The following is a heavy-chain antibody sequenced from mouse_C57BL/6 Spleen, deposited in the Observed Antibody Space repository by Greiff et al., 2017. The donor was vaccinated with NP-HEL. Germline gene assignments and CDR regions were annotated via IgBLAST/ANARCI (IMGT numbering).Heavy chain of an antibody. CDR1: GYTFTDYY. CDR3: ARRIYYGSSLYYAMDY. Sequence: VQLQQSGAELVRPGASVKLSCKASGYTFTDYYINWVKQRPGQGLEWIARIYPGSGNTYYNEKFKGKATLTAEKSSSTAYMQLSSLTSEDSAVYFCARRIYYGSSLYYAMDYWGQGTSVTVSS. D-gene: IGHD1-1*01. CDR2: IYPGSGNT. V-gene: IGHV1-76*01. J-gene: IGHJ4*01.